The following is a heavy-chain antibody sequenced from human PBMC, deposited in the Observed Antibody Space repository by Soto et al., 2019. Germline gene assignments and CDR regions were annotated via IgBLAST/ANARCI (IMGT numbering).Heavy chain of an antibody. D-gene: IGHD3-10*01. Sequence: ASVKVSCKASGYIFTNFGISWVRQAPGQGLEWMGWISGYNDNTHYAQKLQGRVSMTTDTSTGTAYMDLRSLRSDDTAIYYCVREISRWFHYYYGMDVCGQESTVTVS. J-gene: IGHJ6*02. CDR3: VREISRWFHYYYGMDV. CDR1: GYIFTNFG. CDR2: ISGYNDNT. V-gene: IGHV1-18*01.